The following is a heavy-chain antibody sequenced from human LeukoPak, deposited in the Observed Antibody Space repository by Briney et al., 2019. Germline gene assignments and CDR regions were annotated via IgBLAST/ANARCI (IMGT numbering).Heavy chain of an antibody. CDR1: GYTFTSHP. CDR2: ISAYSGNT. V-gene: IGHV1-18*01. D-gene: IGHD3-10*01. Sequence: GASVKVSCKASGYTFTSHPISWVRQAPGQGLEWMGWISAYSGNTNYAQKLQGRVTMTTDTSTSTAYMDLRSLRSDDTAVYYCARGGPGSPYWYFDLWGRGTLVTVSS. CDR3: ARGGPGSPYWYFDL. J-gene: IGHJ2*01.